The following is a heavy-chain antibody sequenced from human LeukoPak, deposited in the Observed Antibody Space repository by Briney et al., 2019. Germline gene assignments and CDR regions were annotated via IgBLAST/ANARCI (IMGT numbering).Heavy chain of an antibody. CDR3: ASYYDILTGYYSRDAFDI. D-gene: IGHD3-9*01. Sequence: GGSLRLSCAASGFTFSSYAMSWVRQAPGKGLEWVSAISGSGGSTYYADSVKGRFTISRDNSKNTLYLQMNSPRAEDTAVYYCASYYDILTGYYSRDAFDIWGQGTMVTVSS. V-gene: IGHV3-23*01. CDR1: GFTFSSYA. J-gene: IGHJ3*02. CDR2: ISGSGGST.